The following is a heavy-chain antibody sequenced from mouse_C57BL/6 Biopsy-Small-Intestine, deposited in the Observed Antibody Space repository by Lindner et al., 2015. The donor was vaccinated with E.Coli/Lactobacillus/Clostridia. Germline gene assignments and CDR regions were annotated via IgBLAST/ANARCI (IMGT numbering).Heavy chain of an antibody. Sequence: VQLQESGPVLVKPGASVKMSCKASGYTFTDCFMNWVKQSHGKSLEWIGVNNPYNGGTSYNQKFTGKALLTVDKSSNTAYMELHSLTSEDSSVYYCVRERDYDFFDYWGQGTALTVSS. CDR2: NNPYNGGT. V-gene: IGHV1-19*01. CDR3: VRERDYDFFDY. CDR1: GYTFTDCF. J-gene: IGHJ2*01. D-gene: IGHD2-4*01.